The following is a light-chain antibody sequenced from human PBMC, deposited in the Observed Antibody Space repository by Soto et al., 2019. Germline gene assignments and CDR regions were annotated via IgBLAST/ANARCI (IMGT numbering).Light chain of an antibody. Sequence: EIVLVQSPATLSLFPWEISTLSCRASQSVSSCLAWYQQKPGQAPRLLIYDASNRATGIPARFSGSGSGTDFTLTISSLEPEDFAVYYCQQRSNWPVTFGQGTRVEIK. CDR2: DAS. CDR3: QQRSNWPVT. J-gene: IGKJ1*01. CDR1: QSVSSC. V-gene: IGKV3-11*01.